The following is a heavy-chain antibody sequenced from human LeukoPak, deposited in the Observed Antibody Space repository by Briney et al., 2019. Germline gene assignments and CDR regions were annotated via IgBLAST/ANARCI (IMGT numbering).Heavy chain of an antibody. CDR2: ISGDGKNR. Sequence: GGSLRLSCAASGFTFRSYGMSWVRQAPGKGLQWVSAISGDGKNRDYPDSVKGRFTISRDNSKNTLYLQMDSLKTEDTAVYYCTGSFGELSFFAHWGQGTLVTVSS. CDR3: TGSFGELSFFAH. CDR1: GFTFRSYG. V-gene: IGHV3-23*01. D-gene: IGHD3-10*01. J-gene: IGHJ4*02.